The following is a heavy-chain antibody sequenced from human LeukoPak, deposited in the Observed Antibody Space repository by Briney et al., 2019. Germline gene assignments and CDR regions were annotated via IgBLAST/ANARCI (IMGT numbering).Heavy chain of an antibody. Sequence: PSETLSLTCTVSGGSISSSSYYWGWIRQPPGKGLEWIGSIYYSGSTYYNPSLKSRVTISVDTSKNQFSLKLSSVTAADTAVYYCARVEVVVVGTFDYWGQGTLVTVSS. CDR1: GGSISSSSYY. CDR2: IYYSGST. V-gene: IGHV4-39*07. J-gene: IGHJ4*02. D-gene: IGHD2-15*01. CDR3: ARVEVVVVGTFDY.